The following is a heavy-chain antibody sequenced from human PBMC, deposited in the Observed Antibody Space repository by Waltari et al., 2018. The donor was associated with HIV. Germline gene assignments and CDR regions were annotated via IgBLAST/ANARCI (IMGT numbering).Heavy chain of an antibody. V-gene: IGHV5-51*01. J-gene: IGHJ1*01. Sequence: WMGIIYPGDSDTRYSPSFQGQVTISADKSISTAYLQWSSLKASDTAMYYCARHPDYGDYVAYFQHWGQGTLVTVSS. CDR2: IYPGDSDT. CDR3: ARHPDYGDYVAYFQH. D-gene: IGHD4-17*01.